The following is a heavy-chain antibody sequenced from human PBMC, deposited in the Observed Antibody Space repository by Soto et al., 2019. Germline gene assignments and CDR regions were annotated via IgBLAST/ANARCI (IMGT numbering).Heavy chain of an antibody. V-gene: IGHV1-18*01. CDR1: GYSFISYG. D-gene: IGHD2-15*01. CDR2: INTYNANT. CDR3: ARAGPAYCTGGTCYMFDY. J-gene: IGHJ4*02. Sequence: QVQLVQSGAEVKKPGASVKVSCKASGYSFISYGISWVRQAPGQGLEWMGWINTYNANTNYAQNLQGRVTMTTDTSTSTAYMELRSQRSDDTAVYYCARAGPAYCTGGTCYMFDYWGQGTLVTVSS.